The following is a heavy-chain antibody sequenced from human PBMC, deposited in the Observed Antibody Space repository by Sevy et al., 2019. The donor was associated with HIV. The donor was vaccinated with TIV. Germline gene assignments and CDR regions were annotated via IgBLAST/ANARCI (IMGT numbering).Heavy chain of an antibody. CDR2: ISAYNGNT. CDR1: GYTFTSYG. J-gene: IGHJ6*02. Sequence: ASVKVSCKASGYTFTSYGISWVRQAPGQGLEWMGWISAYNGNTNYAQKLQGRVTMTTDTSTSTAYMELRSLRSDDTAVYYCASGYNKNYCYGMDVWGQGTTVTVSS. D-gene: IGHD1-1*01. CDR3: ASGYNKNYCYGMDV. V-gene: IGHV1-18*01.